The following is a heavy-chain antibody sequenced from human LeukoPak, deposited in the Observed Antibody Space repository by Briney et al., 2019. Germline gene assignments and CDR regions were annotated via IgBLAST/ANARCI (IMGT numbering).Heavy chain of an antibody. Sequence: GSSVKVSCKASGGTFSSYAISWVRQAPGQGLEWMGGIIPIFGTANYAQKFQGRVTITADESTRTAYMELSSLRSEDTAVYYCARSTVLMVYAISWFDPWGQGTLVTVSS. CDR3: ARSTVLMVYAISWFDP. J-gene: IGHJ5*02. CDR2: IIPIFGTA. D-gene: IGHD2-8*01. V-gene: IGHV1-69*01. CDR1: GGTFSSYA.